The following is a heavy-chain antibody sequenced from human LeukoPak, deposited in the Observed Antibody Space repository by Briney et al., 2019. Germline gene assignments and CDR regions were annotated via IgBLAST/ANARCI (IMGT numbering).Heavy chain of an antibody. D-gene: IGHD3-9*01. CDR3: ARDSYYDLLTGYYPYYYYGMDV. J-gene: IGHJ6*02. CDR2: TYYRSTWYN. CDR1: GDSVSSNSVT. Sequence: SQTLSLTCAISGDSVSSNSVTWNWIRQSPSRGLEWLGRTYYRSTWYNDYAVSVRGRITVNPDTSKNQFSLKLHSVTAADTAVYYCARDSYYDLLTGYYPYYYYGMDVWGQGTTVTVSS. V-gene: IGHV6-1*01.